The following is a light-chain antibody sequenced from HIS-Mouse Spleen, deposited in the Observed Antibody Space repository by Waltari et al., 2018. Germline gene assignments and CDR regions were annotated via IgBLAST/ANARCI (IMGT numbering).Light chain of an antibody. V-gene: IGLV6-57*04. J-gene: IGLJ3*02. CDR1: SGSLASNY. CDR2: EDN. CDR3: QSYDSSNHAV. Sequence: NFMLTPPHSVSESPGKTVTISCTRSSGSLASNYVQWYQQRPGSAPTTVIYEDNQRPSGVPDRFSGSIDSSSNSASLTISGLKTEDEADYYCQSYDSSNHAVFGGGTKLTVL.